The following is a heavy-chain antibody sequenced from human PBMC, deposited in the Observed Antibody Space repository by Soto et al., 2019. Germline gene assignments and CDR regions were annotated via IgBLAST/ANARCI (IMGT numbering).Heavy chain of an antibody. CDR1: SGAVSSYY. J-gene: IGHJ6*02. Sequence: PSEVLSVTCTVSSGAVSSYYWICVSEPPGKGLEWIGYIYYSGSTNYNPSLKSRVTISVDTSKNQFSLKLSSVTAADTAVEDCARDPGELWYQYGMDGWGHGTTVTVS. V-gene: IGHV4-59*02. CDR3: ARDPGELWYQYGMDG. D-gene: IGHD5-18*01. CDR2: IYYSGST.